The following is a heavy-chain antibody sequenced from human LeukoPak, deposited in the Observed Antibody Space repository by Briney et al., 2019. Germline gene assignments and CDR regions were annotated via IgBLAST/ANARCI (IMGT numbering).Heavy chain of an antibody. CDR2: INHSEST. V-gene: IGHV4-34*01. CDR1: GGSFSGYY. CDR3: ARWLDCSSTSCYTRAEASFDY. J-gene: IGHJ4*02. Sequence: PSETLSLTCAVYGGSFSGYYWSWIRQPPGKGLEWIGEINHSESTNYNPSLKSRVTISVDTSKNQFSLKLSSVTAADTAVYYCARWLDCSSTSCYTRAEASFDYWGQGTLVTVSS. D-gene: IGHD2-2*02.